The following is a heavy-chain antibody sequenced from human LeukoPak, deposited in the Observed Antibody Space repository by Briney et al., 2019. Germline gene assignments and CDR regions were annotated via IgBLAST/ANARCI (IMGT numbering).Heavy chain of an antibody. Sequence: SETLSLTCTVSGYSITTNTYYWGWIRQPPGKGLEWIGSVYYSGSTYYSPSLKSRVTTSVDTSKDQFSLKLSPVTAADTAVYYCARQGAAASGRAFDYWGQGTLVTVSS. CDR3: ARQGAAASGRAFDY. CDR2: VYYSGST. J-gene: IGHJ4*02. D-gene: IGHD6-13*01. V-gene: IGHV4-39*01. CDR1: GYSITTNTYY.